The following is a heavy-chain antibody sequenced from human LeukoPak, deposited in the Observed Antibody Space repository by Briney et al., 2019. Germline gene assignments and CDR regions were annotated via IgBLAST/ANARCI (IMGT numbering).Heavy chain of an antibody. V-gene: IGHV3-23*01. CDR3: ARGDTQSKYRQFDS. D-gene: IGHD1-26*01. CDR2: ISGSGGST. CDR1: GFTFNNYA. Sequence: GGSLRISCAASGFTFNNYAMSWVRQAPGKGLEWVSAISGSGGSTYYADSVKGRFTISRDNAKNSLYLQMNSLRAEDTGVYYCARGDTQSKYRQFDSWGQGSLVIVSS. J-gene: IGHJ4*02.